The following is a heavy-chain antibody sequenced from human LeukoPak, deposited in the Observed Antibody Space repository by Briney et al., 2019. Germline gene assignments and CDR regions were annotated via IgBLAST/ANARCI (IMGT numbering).Heavy chain of an antibody. V-gene: IGHV3-23*01. J-gene: IGHJ6*02. Sequence: GGSLRLSCTASGFTFASCAMSWVRQAPGKGLEWVSTIGGSGVNTYYADSVKGRFTISRDNSKNTLYLQMNSLRAEDTAVYYCAKDPFESYYYYYGMDVWGQGTTVTVSS. CDR1: GFTFASCA. CDR3: AKDPFESYYYYYGMDV. CDR2: IGGSGVNT.